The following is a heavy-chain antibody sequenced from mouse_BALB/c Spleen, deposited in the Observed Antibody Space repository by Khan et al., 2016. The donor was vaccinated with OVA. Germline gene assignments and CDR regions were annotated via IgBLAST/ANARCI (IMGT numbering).Heavy chain of an antibody. D-gene: IGHD2-1*01. V-gene: IGHV1S132*01. J-gene: IGHJ3*01. CDR1: GYPFTSYW. CDR3: ASGYVGNYEFAY. Sequence: QVRLQQSGAELVKPGASVKLYCKTSGYPFTSYWIQWVKQRPGQGLGWIGRIFPGTGTTYYTDNFKGKATLTVDTSSNTAYMQFSSLTSEDSAVYFCASGYVGNYEFAYWGQGTLVTVSP. CDR2: IFPGTGTT.